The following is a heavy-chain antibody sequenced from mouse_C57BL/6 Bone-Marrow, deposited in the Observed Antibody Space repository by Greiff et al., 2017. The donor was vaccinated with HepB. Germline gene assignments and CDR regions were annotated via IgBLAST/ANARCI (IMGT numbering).Heavy chain of an antibody. CDR1: GYSFTSYY. CDR2: IYPGSGNT. V-gene: IGHV1-66*01. CDR3: AREKRLRPFDY. J-gene: IGHJ2*01. Sequence: QVQLQQSGPELVKPGASVKISCKASGYSFTSYYIHWVQQRPGQGLEWIGWIYPGSGNTKYNEKFKGKATLTADTSSSTAYMQLSSLTSEDSAVYYCAREKRLRPFDYWGQGTTLTVSS. D-gene: IGHD2-4*01.